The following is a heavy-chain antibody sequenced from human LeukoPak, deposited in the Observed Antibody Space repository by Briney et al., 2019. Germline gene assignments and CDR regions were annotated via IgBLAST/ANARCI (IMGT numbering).Heavy chain of an antibody. D-gene: IGHD3-10*01. J-gene: IGHJ4*02. V-gene: IGHV3-7*01. CDR3: VGGSGY. CDR1: GFTFSSYW. Sequence: GGPLRLSCAVSGFTFSSYWMNWVRQAPGKGLEWVANIKQDASEKFYLDSVKGRFTISRDNGKKSVYLQMNTLRVEDTAVYYCVGGSGYWGQGTLVFVSS. CDR2: IKQDASEK.